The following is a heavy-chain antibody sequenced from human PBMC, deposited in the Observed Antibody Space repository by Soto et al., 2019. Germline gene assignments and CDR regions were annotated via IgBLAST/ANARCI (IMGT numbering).Heavy chain of an antibody. CDR1: GFTFNNYA. J-gene: IGHJ2*01. Sequence: EVQLLESGGGLIQPGGSLRLSCTASGFTFNNYAMNWVRQAPGKGLEWVSGTSGGGDVAVYADSVKGRFAISRDNSKNTLYLQMNSLRAEDTALYYCVKKSIGTVTNPVYWSFDLWGRGTLVTVSS. CDR3: VKKSIGTVTNPVYWSFDL. D-gene: IGHD4-17*01. CDR2: TSGGGDVA. V-gene: IGHV3-23*01.